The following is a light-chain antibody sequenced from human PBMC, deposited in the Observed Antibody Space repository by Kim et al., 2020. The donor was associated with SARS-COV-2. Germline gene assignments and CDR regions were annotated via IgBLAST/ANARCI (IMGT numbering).Light chain of an antibody. CDR1: QTVLYNSNNKNY. J-gene: IGKJ2*03. V-gene: IGKV4-1*01. CDR2: WAS. CDR3: QQYYSTPPS. Sequence: RATLNCKYSQTVLYNSNNKNYLAWYQQKPGQAPKLLIYWASIRESGVSDRFSGSGSETDFTLTISSLQAGDVAVYYCQQYYSTPPSFGQETKLEIK.